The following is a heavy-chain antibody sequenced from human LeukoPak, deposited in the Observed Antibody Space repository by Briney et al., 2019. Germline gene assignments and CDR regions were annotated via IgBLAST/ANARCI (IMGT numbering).Heavy chain of an antibody. CDR1: GYTFTAYG. V-gene: IGHV1-18*01. CDR3: ARDRLTYYSGSGSDF. CDR2: NSVYNGNT. J-gene: IGHJ4*02. D-gene: IGHD3-10*01. Sequence: GASVKVSCKASGYTFTAYGISWVRQAPGQGLEWMGWNSVYNGNTNYTPKLQGRVTMTTDTSTSTAYMELRSLRSDDTAVYYCARDRLTYYSGSGSDFWGQGTLVTVSS.